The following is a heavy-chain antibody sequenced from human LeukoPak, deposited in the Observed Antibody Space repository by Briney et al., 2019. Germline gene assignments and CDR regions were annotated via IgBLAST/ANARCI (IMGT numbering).Heavy chain of an antibody. J-gene: IGHJ3*02. Sequence: ASVRVSCKASGYSFSDFYIHWVRQAPGQGLDWMGWTNPKSGATTYAERFRGRVTMTRDTSFSTVYLELTSLYSDDTAVFYCARDYSDGYNRRDAFDIWGQGTTLIVSS. CDR3: ARDYSDGYNRRDAFDI. D-gene: IGHD5-18*01. CDR2: TNPKSGAT. CDR1: GYSFSDFY. V-gene: IGHV1-2*02.